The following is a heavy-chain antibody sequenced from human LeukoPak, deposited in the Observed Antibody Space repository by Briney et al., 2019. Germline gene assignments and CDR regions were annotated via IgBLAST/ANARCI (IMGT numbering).Heavy chain of an antibody. CDR3: ARVGGYSGSVIDLGSYVVV. CDR2: ISAYNGNT. V-gene: IGHV1-18*01. D-gene: IGHD1-26*01. Sequence: GASVKVSCKASGYTFTSYGISWVRQAPGQGLEWMGWISAYNGNTNYAQKLQGRVTMTTDTSTSTAYMELRSLRSDDTAVYYCARVGGYSGSVIDLGSYVVVWGQGTMVTVSS. J-gene: IGHJ3*01. CDR1: GYTFTSYG.